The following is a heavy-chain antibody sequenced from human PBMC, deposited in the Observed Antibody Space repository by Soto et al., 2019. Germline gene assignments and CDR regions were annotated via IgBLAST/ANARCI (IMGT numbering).Heavy chain of an antibody. CDR3: ARDRGRRKPSIAVAGTSPIPRTDGMDV. V-gene: IGHV3-21*01. CDR1: GFTFSSYS. CDR2: ISSSSSYI. D-gene: IGHD6-19*01. Sequence: GGSLRLSCAASGFTFSSYSMNWVRQAPGKGLEWVSSISSSSSYIYYADSVKGRFTISRDNAKNSLYLQMNSLRAEDTAVYYCARDRGRRKPSIAVAGTSPIPRTDGMDVWGQGTTVTVSS. J-gene: IGHJ6*02.